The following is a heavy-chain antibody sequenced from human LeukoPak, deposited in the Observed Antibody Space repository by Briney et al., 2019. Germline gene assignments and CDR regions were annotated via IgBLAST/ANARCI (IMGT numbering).Heavy chain of an antibody. V-gene: IGHV3-23*01. J-gene: IGHJ4*02. CDR1: GFTYSSYA. CDR3: ARDVNGGY. CDR2: LSGIGNSR. Sequence: GGSLRLSCAASGFTYSSYAMTWVRQSPGKGLEWVSTLSGIGNSRYYSDSVQGRFTISRDNFKNTLYLQMNSLRVEDTAEYYCARDVNGGYWGQGTLVTVSS. D-gene: IGHD2-8*01.